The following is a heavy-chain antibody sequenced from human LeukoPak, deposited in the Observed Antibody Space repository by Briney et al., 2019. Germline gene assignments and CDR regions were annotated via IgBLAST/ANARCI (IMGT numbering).Heavy chain of an antibody. Sequence: ASVKVSCKASGDSSTNYGISWVRQAPGQGLEWMGWIHIYRGNTNYAQKFQGRVTKTTDTSTSTVYMEVRGLRSDDTAMYYCARDVGITVADSFDPWGQGTLVTVSS. CDR2: IHIYRGNT. CDR1: GDSSTNYG. J-gene: IGHJ5*02. D-gene: IGHD6-13*01. CDR3: ARDVGITVADSFDP. V-gene: IGHV1-18*01.